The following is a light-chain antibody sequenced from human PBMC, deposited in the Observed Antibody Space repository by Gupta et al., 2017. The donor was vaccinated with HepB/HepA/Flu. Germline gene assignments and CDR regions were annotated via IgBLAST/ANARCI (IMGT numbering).Light chain of an antibody. CDR1: QSLLHSSGRTF. CDR3: MQSLHLPRT. CDR2: EVS. Sequence: DIVMTQTPLSLSVTPGQQASISCKSSQSLLHSSGRTFFYWFLQKPGQPPQLLIYEVSNRFSGVPERLSGSGSGTDFTLKISRVEAEDVGVYYCMQSLHLPRTFGQETKVEIK. J-gene: IGKJ1*01. V-gene: IGKV2D-29*01.